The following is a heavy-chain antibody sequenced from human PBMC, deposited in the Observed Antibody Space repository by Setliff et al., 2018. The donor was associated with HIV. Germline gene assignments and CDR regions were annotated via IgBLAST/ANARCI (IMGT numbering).Heavy chain of an antibody. CDR3: AGGPGTTSIDY. Sequence: SETLSLTCAVYGGSFSGYYWSWIRQPPGKGLEWIGEINHSGSTNYNMSLWSRVTISLDASRNQFSLELISVTAADTAVYYYAGGPGTTSIDYWAQGTLVTAPQ. CDR2: INHSGST. D-gene: IGHD1-26*01. J-gene: IGHJ4*02. V-gene: IGHV4-34*01. CDR1: GGSFSGYY.